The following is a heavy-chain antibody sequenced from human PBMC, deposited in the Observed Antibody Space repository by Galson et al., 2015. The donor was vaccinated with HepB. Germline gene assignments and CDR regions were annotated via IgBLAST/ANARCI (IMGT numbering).Heavy chain of an antibody. CDR3: PRGGEYYSSTSCPRTAFEL. Sequence: SLRLSCAASGFTFSSCSMNWVRQAPGKGLEWVGFIRSKAYGGTIKYAASVKGRFTISRDDSKSIAYLQMNSLKTEDTAVYYCPRGGEYYSSTSCPRTAFELWGQGTMVTVSS. CDR2: IRSKAYGGTI. J-gene: IGHJ3*01. CDR1: GFTFSSCS. D-gene: IGHD2-2*01. V-gene: IGHV3-49*04.